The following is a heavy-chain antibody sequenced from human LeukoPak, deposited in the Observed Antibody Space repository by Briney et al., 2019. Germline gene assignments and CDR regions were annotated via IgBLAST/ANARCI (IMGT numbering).Heavy chain of an antibody. CDR2: IYHSGST. D-gene: IGHD5-12*01. Sequence: SETLSLTCTVSGYSISSGYYWGWIRQPPGKGLEWIGSIYHSGSTYYNPSLKSRVTISVDTSKNQFSLKLSSVTAADTAVYYCARVVDIVATSAFDIWGQGTMVTVSS. V-gene: IGHV4-38-2*02. CDR3: ARVVDIVATSAFDI. CDR1: GYSISSGYY. J-gene: IGHJ3*02.